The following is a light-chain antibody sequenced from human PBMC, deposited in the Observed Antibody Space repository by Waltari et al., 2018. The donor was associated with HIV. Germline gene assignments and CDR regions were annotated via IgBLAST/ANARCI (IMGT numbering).Light chain of an antibody. CDR1: QSIEIY. CDR2: SAS. J-gene: IGKJ2*01. CDR3: QQNFDTQYT. Sequence: DIQMTQSPSLSTSVGDRVTITCRASQSIEIYVNWYQLKPGKTPNLLIYSASNLQSRVPSRFSGSGSGTDFTLTISSLQPEDIATYYCQQNFDTQYTFGQGTKLEIK. V-gene: IGKV1-39*01.